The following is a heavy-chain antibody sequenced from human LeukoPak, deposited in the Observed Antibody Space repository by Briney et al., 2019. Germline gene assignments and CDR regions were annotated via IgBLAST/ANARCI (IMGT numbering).Heavy chain of an antibody. V-gene: IGHV3-21*01. Sequence: GGSLRLSCAASGFTFSSFTMNWVRQAPGKGMEWVSSITTSTSYIYYADSVQRRFTISRDHAKNSLYLQMNSLRAEDTAVYYCARDYSYGSGYLYWGQGTLVTVSS. CDR2: ITTSTSYI. CDR3: ARDYSYGSGYLY. J-gene: IGHJ4*02. D-gene: IGHD3-3*01. CDR1: GFTFSSFT.